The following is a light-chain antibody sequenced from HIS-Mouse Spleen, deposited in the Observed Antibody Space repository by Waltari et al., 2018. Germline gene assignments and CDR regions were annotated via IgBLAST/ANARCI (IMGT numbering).Light chain of an antibody. CDR2: DVS. Sequence: QSALTPPASVSGSPGQSITISCTGTSSDVGGSNYVSWYQQHPGKAPKLMIYDVSNRPSGVSNRFSGSKSGNTASLTISGLQAEDEADYYCSSYTSSSTEVFGGGTKLTVL. CDR1: SSDVGGSNY. CDR3: SSYTSSSTEV. V-gene: IGLV2-14*03. J-gene: IGLJ2*01.